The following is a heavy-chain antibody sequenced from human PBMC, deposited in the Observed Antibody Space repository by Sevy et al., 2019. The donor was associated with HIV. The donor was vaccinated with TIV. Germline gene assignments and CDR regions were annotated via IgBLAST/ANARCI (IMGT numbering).Heavy chain of an antibody. J-gene: IGHJ6*02. CDR1: GFTFSSYS. V-gene: IGHV3-48*01. Sequence: GGSLRFSCAASGFTFSSYSMNWVRQAPGKGLEWVSYISSSSSTIYYADSVKGRFTISRDNAKNSLYLQMNSLRAEDTAVYYCARDDSDGDYPYYYYGMDVWGQGTTVTVSS. CDR2: ISSSSSTI. D-gene: IGHD4-17*01. CDR3: ARDDSDGDYPYYYYGMDV.